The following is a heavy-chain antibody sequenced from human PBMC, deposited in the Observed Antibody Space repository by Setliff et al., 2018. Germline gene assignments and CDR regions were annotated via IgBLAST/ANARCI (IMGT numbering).Heavy chain of an antibody. CDR3: ARDRATVIRGVTSFFYYYMDV. Sequence: SETLSLTCSVSGGSITNYYWSWIRQPPGKGLEWIGHIFYSDTAKYNPSLESRAAISVDSSKNQFSLKLRSVTAADTAVYYCARDRATVIRGVTSFFYYYMDVWGGGTTVTVSS. V-gene: IGHV4-59*01. D-gene: IGHD3-10*01. CDR1: GGSITNYY. CDR2: IFYSDTA. J-gene: IGHJ6*03.